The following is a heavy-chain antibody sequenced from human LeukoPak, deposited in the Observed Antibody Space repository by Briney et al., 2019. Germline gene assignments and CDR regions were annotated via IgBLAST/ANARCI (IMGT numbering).Heavy chain of an antibody. CDR1: GGSFSGYY. CDR3: ARGGYYGSGNDFRFDP. J-gene: IGHJ5*02. Sequence: PSETLSLTFAVYGGSFSGYYWSWIRQSPGKGLECIGYIHYTGSTNYNPSLKSRVTISVETSKNQFSLKLKSVTAADTAVYYCARGGYYGSGNDFRFDPWGQGTLVTVSS. CDR2: IHYTGST. V-gene: IGHV4-59*01. D-gene: IGHD3-10*01.